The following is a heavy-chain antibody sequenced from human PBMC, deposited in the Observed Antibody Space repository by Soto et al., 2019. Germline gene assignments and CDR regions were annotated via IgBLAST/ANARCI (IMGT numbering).Heavy chain of an antibody. CDR3: ARGGLTTMYNWFDP. D-gene: IGHD4-17*01. J-gene: IGHJ5*02. V-gene: IGHV1-69*13. Sequence: SVKVSCKASGGTFSSYAISWVRQAPGQGLEWMGGLIPIFGTANYAQKFQGRVTITADESTSTAYMELSSLRSEDTAVYYCARGGLTTMYNWFDPWGQGTLVTVSS. CDR1: GGTFSSYA. CDR2: LIPIFGTA.